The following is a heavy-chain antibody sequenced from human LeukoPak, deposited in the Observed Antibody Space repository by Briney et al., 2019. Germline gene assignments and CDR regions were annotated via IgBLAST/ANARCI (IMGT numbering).Heavy chain of an antibody. D-gene: IGHD3-22*01. CDR3: ARDQGPYYDSSGYNY. Sequence: PGGSLRLSCAASGFTFSSYEMNWVRQAPGKGLEWVSYISSSGSTIYYADSVKGRFTISRDNAKNSLYLQMNSPRAEDTAVYYCARDQGPYYDSSGYNYWGQGTLVTVSS. J-gene: IGHJ4*02. CDR2: ISSSGSTI. CDR1: GFTFSSYE. V-gene: IGHV3-48*03.